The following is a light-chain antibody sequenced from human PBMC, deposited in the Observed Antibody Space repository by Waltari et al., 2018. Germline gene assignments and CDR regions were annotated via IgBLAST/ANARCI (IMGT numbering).Light chain of an antibody. CDR3: QHYNTYSRSIT. CDR1: QSISSW. J-gene: IGKJ5*01. Sequence: DIQITQSPSTLSASVGDRVTIACRASQSISSWLAWYQQKPGKAPKLLIYKASTLESGVPSRFSGSGSGTEFTLTISSLQPDDFATYYCQHYNTYSRSITFGQGTRLEIQ. CDR2: KAS. V-gene: IGKV1-5*03.